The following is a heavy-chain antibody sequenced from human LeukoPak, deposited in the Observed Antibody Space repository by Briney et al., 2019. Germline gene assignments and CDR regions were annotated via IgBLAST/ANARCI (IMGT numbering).Heavy chain of an antibody. V-gene: IGHV4-38-2*02. J-gene: IGHJ4*02. Sequence: SETLSLTCTVSGYSISSGYYWGWIRQPPGKGLEWIGSIYHSGSTYYNPSLKSRVTISVDTSKNQFSLKLSSVTAADTAVYYCARAYSSSSYFDYWGQGTLVTVSS. CDR3: ARAYSSSSYFDY. CDR1: GYSISSGYY. CDR2: IYHSGST. D-gene: IGHD6-6*01.